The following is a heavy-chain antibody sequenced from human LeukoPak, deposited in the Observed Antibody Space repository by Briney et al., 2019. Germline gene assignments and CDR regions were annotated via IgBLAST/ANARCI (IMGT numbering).Heavy chain of an antibody. D-gene: IGHD5-24*01. V-gene: IGHV4-39*01. CDR2: IHYSGTT. J-gene: IGHJ4*02. CDR1: GGSISRSNNY. Sequence: SETLSLTCTVPGGSISRSNNYWGWVRQPPGKGLECIGGIHYSGTTYYNPSLKSRVTISVDTSKNQFSLKLSSMTAADTAVYYCARHEEEDGYNAKTIDYWGQGTLVTVSS. CDR3: ARHEEEDGYNAKTIDY.